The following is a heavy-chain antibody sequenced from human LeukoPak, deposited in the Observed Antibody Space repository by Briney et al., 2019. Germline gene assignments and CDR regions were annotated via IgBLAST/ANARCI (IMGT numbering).Heavy chain of an antibody. J-gene: IGHJ4*02. V-gene: IGHV3-74*01. CDR2: INSDGSST. CDR3: AGRYYYGSGSYNY. D-gene: IGHD3-10*01. CDR1: GFTFSSYA. Sequence: QPGGSLRLSCAASGFTFSSYAMSWVRQAPGKGLVWVSRINSDGSSTKYADSVKGRFTISRDNAKNTLYLQMNSLRAEDTAVYYCAGRYYYGSGSYNYWGQGTLVTVSS.